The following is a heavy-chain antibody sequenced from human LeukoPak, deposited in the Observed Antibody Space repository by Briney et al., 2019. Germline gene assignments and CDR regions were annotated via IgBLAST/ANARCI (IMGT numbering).Heavy chain of an antibody. Sequence: TPQTLSLTCTVSGGSISSGDYYWSWIRQPPGKGLEWLGYIYYSGSTYYNPSLKSRVTISVDTSKNQFSLKLSSVTAADTAVYYCAREEILWFGELSQGDAFDIWGQGTMVTVSS. CDR2: IYYSGST. CDR1: GGSISSGDYY. V-gene: IGHV4-30-4*01. J-gene: IGHJ3*02. D-gene: IGHD3-10*01. CDR3: AREEILWFGELSQGDAFDI.